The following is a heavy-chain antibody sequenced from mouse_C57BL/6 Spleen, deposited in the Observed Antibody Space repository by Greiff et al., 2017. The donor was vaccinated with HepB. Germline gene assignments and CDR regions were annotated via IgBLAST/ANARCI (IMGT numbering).Heavy chain of an antibody. D-gene: IGHD1-1*01. Sequence: QVQLQQSGAELVRPGTSVKVSCKASGYAFTNYLIEWVKQRPGQGLEWIGVINPGSGGTNYNEKFKGKATLTADKSSSTAYMQLSSLTSEDSAVYFCARKQMGIAYYYGSSLHWYFDVWGTGTTVTVSS. CDR3: ARKQMGIAYYYGSSLHWYFDV. CDR2: INPGSGGT. CDR1: GYAFTNYL. J-gene: IGHJ1*03. V-gene: IGHV1-54*01.